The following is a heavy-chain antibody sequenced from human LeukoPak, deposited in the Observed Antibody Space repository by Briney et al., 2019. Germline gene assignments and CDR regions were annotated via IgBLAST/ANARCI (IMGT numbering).Heavy chain of an antibody. V-gene: IGHV4-4*02. J-gene: IGHJ4*02. CDR3: AREGGPYRPLDC. CDR1: GGSITSTNY. Sequence: SGTLSLTCGVSGGSITSTNYWTWVRQPPGKGLEWIGEVNLQGSTNYNPSLMGRVAISVDMSENHISLQLTSVTAADTAVYYCAREGGPYRPLDCLGQGTLVTVSS. CDR2: VNLQGST.